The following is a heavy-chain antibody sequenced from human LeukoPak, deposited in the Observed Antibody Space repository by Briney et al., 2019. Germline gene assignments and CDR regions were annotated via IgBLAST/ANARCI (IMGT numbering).Heavy chain of an antibody. CDR3: GSVGYSYGFSLDY. CDR2: INHSGST. J-gene: IGHJ4*02. V-gene: IGHV4-34*01. CDR1: GGSFSGYY. D-gene: IGHD5-18*01. Sequence: PSETLSLTCAVYGGSFSGYYWSWIRQPPGKGLEWIGEINHSGSTNYNPSLKSRVTISVDTSKNQFSLKLSSVTAADTAVYYCGSVGYSYGFSLDYWGQGTLVTVSS.